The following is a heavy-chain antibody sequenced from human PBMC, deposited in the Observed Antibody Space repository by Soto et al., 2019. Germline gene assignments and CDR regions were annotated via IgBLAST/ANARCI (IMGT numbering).Heavy chain of an antibody. CDR1: GYTFASYG. D-gene: IGHD3-10*01. CDR2: ISDYNGNK. J-gene: IGHJ4*02. Sequence: QVQLVQSGAEVKKPGASVKVSCKASGYTFASYGISWVRQAPGQGLEWMGWISDYNGNKNYARKLQGRVTMTTDTTTSTAYRELRSLRSDDTVVYYYTGLTYGSGAGYWGRGTRVTVS. V-gene: IGHV1-18*01. CDR3: TGLTYGSGAGY.